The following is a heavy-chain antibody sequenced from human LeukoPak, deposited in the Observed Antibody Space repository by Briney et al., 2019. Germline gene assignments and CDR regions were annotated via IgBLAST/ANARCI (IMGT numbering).Heavy chain of an antibody. Sequence: SQTLSLTCTVSGGSISSGGYYWNWIRQHPGKGLEWIGYIYYSGSTYYNPSLKSRVTISLDTSKNQFSLKLSSVTAADTAVYYCARDSYGSIDYWGQGTLVTVSS. J-gene: IGHJ4*02. V-gene: IGHV4-31*03. CDR2: IYYSGST. CDR3: ARDSYGSIDY. D-gene: IGHD5-18*01. CDR1: GGSISSGGYY.